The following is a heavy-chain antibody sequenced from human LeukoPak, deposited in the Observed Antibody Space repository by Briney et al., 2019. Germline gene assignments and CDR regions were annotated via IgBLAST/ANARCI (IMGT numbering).Heavy chain of an antibody. CDR1: SGSISSYY. J-gene: IGHJ4*02. CDR2: IYYSGST. Sequence: SETLSLTCTVSSGSISSYYWSWIRQPPGKGLEWIGSIYYSGSTYYNPSLKSRVTISVDTSKNQFSLKLSSVTAADTAVYYCAKETVDTAMVVDYWGQGTLVTVSS. V-gene: IGHV4-59*05. CDR3: AKETVDTAMVVDY. D-gene: IGHD5-18*01.